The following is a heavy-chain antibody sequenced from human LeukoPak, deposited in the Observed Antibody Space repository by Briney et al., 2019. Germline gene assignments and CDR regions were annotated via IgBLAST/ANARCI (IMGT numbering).Heavy chain of an antibody. Sequence: GSLRLSCTDSGFSFSSYWMGWVRQPPGKGLEWIGSIYYSGSTYYNPSLKSRVTISVDTSKNQFSLKLSSVTAADTAVYYSARGGRYYYDRSGSGAFDIWGQGTMVTVSS. D-gene: IGHD3-22*01. CDR2: IYYSGST. J-gene: IGHJ3*02. V-gene: IGHV4-39*07. CDR3: ARGGRYYYDRSGSGAFDI. CDR1: GFSFSSYW.